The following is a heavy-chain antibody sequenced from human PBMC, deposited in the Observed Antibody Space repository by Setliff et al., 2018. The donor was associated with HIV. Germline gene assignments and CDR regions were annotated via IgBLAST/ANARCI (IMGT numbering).Heavy chain of an antibody. J-gene: IGHJ4*02. CDR2: IYWSGLT. CDR3: ARGSDYIWGNYRFPFDY. V-gene: IGHV4-59*12. D-gene: IGHD3-16*02. CDR1: GDSITRYY. Sequence: KPSETLSLTCTISGDSITRYYWSWIRQSPGKGLEWLGRIYWSGLTFYNPSLKSRVTISVDTSKSQFSLKLSSVTAADTALYYCARGSDYIWGNYRFPFDYWGQGTLVTVSS.